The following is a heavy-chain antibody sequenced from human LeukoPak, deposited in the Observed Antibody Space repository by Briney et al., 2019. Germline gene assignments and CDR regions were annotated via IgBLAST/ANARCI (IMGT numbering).Heavy chain of an antibody. CDR1: CSSISSYY. Sequence: KPSDTLSLTCTVACSSISSYYGRWIRQPAGKGLELIGYIHYSGSTNYNPSLTSRVTISVDTSNNQFSLQLIYLTAADTAVYYCARGGNYRDYDGYFDYWGQGTLVTVSS. J-gene: IGHJ4*02. V-gene: IGHV4-59*08. CDR2: IHYSGST. CDR3: ARGGNYRDYDGYFDY. D-gene: IGHD4-17*01.